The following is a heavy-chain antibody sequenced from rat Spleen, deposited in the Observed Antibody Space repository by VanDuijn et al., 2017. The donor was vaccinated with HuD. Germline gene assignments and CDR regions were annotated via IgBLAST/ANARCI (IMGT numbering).Heavy chain of an antibody. Sequence: EVQLVESGGGLVQPGRSLKLSCAASGFIFSDYFMAWIRQTPTKGLEWVASISTGGDYTYYRDSVKGRFSISRDNAKSTLYLQMDSLRSEDTATYYCARGTTPWGQGVMVTVSS. D-gene: IGHD1-4*01. CDR2: ISTGGDYT. CDR1: GFIFSDYF. CDR3: ARGTTP. J-gene: IGHJ2*01. V-gene: IGHV5-25*01.